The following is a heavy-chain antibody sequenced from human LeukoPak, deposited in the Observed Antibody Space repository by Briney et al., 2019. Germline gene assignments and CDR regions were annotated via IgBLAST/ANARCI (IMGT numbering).Heavy chain of an antibody. CDR2: ISAYKGNT. J-gene: IGHJ4*02. Sequence: GASVKVSCTASGYTFSSYGISWVRQAPGQGLEWMGWISAYKGNTNYAQKLQGRVTMTTDTSTSTAYMELRSLRSDDTAVYYCARDRDGVYSSSWTGDYWGQGTLVTVSS. CDR3: ARDRDGVYSSSWTGDY. V-gene: IGHV1-18*04. CDR1: GYTFSSYG. D-gene: IGHD6-13*01.